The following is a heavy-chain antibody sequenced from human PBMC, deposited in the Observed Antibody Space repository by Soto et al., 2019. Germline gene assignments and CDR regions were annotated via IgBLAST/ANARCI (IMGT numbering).Heavy chain of an antibody. CDR2: ISYDGSNK. CDR1: GFTFSSYG. J-gene: IGHJ4*02. Sequence: QVHLVESGGGVVQPGRSLRLSCAASGFTFSSYGVLWVRQAPGKGLEWVALISYDGSNKYYADSVKGRFTISRDNSKNTLYLQMNSLRAEDTAVYYCAKDSYYHDSSGFYVFDYWGQGTLVTVSS. CDR3: AKDSYYHDSSGFYVFDY. V-gene: IGHV3-30*18. D-gene: IGHD3-22*01.